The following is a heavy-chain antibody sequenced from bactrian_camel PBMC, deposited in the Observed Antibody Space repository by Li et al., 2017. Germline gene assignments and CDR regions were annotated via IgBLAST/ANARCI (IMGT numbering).Heavy chain of an antibody. V-gene: IGHV3S26*01. D-gene: IGHD4*01. CDR2: IDSDGAS. Sequence: QVQLVESGGGSVQAGGSLKLSCTYSGYTSFIDCMGWFRQAPGKGPEGVAAIDSDGASIYLDSMKGRFIISRDNAKTILYLEMNSLKPEDTAIYYCAVDEGFDYSDYGCSAMTDFQHWARGPRSPSP. CDR1: GYTSFIDC. J-gene: IGHJ4*01.